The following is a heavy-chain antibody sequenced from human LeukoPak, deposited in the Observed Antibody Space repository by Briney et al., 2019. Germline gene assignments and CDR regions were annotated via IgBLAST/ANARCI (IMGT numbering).Heavy chain of an antibody. CDR2: ISSSSSYI. CDR3: ASTEDCGGDCYDPFDY. CDR1: GFTFSSYS. J-gene: IGHJ4*02. Sequence: NPGGSLRLSCAASGFTFSSYSMNWVRQAPGKGLEWVSSISSSSSYIYYADSVKGRFTISRDNAKNTLYLQMNSLRAEDTAVYYCASTEDCGGDCYDPFDYWGQGTLVTVSS. V-gene: IGHV3-21*01. D-gene: IGHD2-21*02.